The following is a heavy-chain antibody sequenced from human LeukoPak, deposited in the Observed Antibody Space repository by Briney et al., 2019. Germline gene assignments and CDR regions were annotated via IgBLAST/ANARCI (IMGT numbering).Heavy chain of an antibody. CDR3: ARGGSSSWYLPFDY. CDR1: GFTFSSYA. CDR2: ISYDGSNK. Sequence: GRSLRLSCAACGFTFSSYAMHWVRQAPGKGLEWVAVISYDGSNKYYADSVKGRFTISRDNSKNTLYLQMNSLRAEDTAVYYCARGGSSSWYLPFDYWGQGTLVTVSS. V-gene: IGHV3-30*04. J-gene: IGHJ4*02. D-gene: IGHD6-13*01.